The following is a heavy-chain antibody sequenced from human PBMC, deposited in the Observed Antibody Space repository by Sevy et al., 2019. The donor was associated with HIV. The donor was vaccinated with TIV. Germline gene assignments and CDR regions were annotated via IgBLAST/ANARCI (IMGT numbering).Heavy chain of an antibody. Sequence: QSQTLSLTCAVSGYSISSGYYWGWIRQPPGKGLEWIGSIYHSGSTYYNPSLKSRVTISVDTSKNQFSLKLSSVTAADTAVYYCAREEGGLGDYWGQGTLVTVSS. CDR2: IYHSGST. J-gene: IGHJ4*02. CDR3: AREEGGLGDY. V-gene: IGHV4-38-2*02. D-gene: IGHD3-16*01. CDR1: GYSISSGYY.